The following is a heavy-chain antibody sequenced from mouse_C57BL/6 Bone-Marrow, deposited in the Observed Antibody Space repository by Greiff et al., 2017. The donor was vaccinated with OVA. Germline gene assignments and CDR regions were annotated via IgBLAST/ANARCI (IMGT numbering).Heavy chain of an antibody. CDR1: GYTFTDYY. CDR3: APYLYY. J-gene: IGHJ2*01. CDR2: INPNNGGT. V-gene: IGHV1-26*01. Sequence: EVQLQQSGPELVKPGASVKISCKASGYTFTDYYMNWVKQSHGQSLEWIGDINPNNGGTSYNQKFKGKATLTVDKSSSTAYMELRSLTSEDSAVYYCAPYLYYWGQGTTLTVSS.